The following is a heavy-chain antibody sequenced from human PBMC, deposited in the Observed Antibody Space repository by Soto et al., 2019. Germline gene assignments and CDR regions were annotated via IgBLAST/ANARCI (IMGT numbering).Heavy chain of an antibody. CDR3: ARVCGGDCHYGMDV. D-gene: IGHD2-21*02. CDR1: GGSISSGGYY. J-gene: IGHJ6*02. Sequence: QVQLQESGPGLVKPSQTLSLTCTVSGGSISSGGYYWSWIRQHPGKGLEWIGYIYYSGSTYYNPSLNSRVTISVDTSKNQFSLKLSSVTAADTAVYYCARVCGGDCHYGMDVWGQGTKVTVSS. CDR2: IYYSGST. V-gene: IGHV4-31*03.